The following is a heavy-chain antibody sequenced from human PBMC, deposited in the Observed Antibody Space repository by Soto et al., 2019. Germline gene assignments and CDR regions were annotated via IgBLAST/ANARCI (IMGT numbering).Heavy chain of an antibody. CDR1: GGSFSGYY. J-gene: IGHJ5*02. V-gene: IGHV4-34*01. CDR2: INHSGST. CDR3: ARGLDSSGYYLRGGWFDP. D-gene: IGHD3-22*01. Sequence: QVQLQQWGAGLLKPSETLSLTCAVYGGSFSGYYWSWIRQPPGKGLEWIGEINHSGSTNYNPSLKSRVTISVDTSKNQFSLKLSSVTAADTAVYYCARGLDSSGYYLRGGWFDPWGQGTLVTVSS.